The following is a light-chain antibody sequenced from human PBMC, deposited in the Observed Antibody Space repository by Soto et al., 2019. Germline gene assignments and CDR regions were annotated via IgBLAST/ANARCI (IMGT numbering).Light chain of an antibody. CDR1: QSINNW. CDR2: KAS. Sequence: DIQMTQSPSTLSASVGDRVTITCRASQSINNWLAWYQQKPAKAPKLLIYKASNLDIGVPSRFSGSGSGTEFTLTISSLQPDDFSAYTRQQYDTYWTFGHGTNVEIK. J-gene: IGKJ1*01. V-gene: IGKV1-5*03. CDR3: QQYDTYWT.